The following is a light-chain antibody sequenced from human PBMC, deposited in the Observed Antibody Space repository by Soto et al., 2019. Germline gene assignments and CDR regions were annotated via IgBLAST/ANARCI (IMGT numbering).Light chain of an antibody. J-gene: IGKJ1*01. CDR3: QQRTNRPPWT. CDR2: DAS. V-gene: IGKV3-11*01. CDR1: QSVSSY. Sequence: EIVLTQSPATLSLSPGERATLSCRASQSVSSYLAWYQQKPGQAPRLLIYDASNRATGIPVRFSGSGSGTDFTLTISSLEPEDVAVYYCQQRTNRPPWTFGQGTKVDIK.